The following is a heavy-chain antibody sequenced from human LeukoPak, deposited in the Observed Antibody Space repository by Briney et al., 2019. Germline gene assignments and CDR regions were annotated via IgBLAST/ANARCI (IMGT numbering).Heavy chain of an antibody. CDR2: IYYSGST. V-gene: IGHV4-61*08. D-gene: IGHD6-13*01. J-gene: IGHJ4*02. CDR1: GASISSRDYY. CDR3: ARTEGPAAGYFDY. Sequence: SETLSLTCTVSGASISSRDYYWSWIRQPPGKGLEWIGYIYYSGSTNYNPSLKSRVTISVDTSKNQFSLKLSSVTAADTAVYYCARTEGPAAGYFDYWGQGTLVTVSS.